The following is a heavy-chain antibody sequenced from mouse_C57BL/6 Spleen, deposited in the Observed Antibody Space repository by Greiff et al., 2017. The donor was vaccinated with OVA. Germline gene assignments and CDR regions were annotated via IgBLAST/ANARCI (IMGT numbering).Heavy chain of an antibody. CDR1: GYSFTGYY. D-gene: IGHD1-2*01. V-gene: IGHV1-42*01. Sequence: EVQLQQSGPELVKPGASVKISCKASGYSFTGYYMNWVKQSPEKSLEWIGEINPSTGGTTYNQKFKAKATLTVDKSSSTAYMQLKSLTSEDSAVYYCARSNYGGYFDYWGQGTTLTVSS. J-gene: IGHJ2*01. CDR2: INPSTGGT. CDR3: ARSNYGGYFDY.